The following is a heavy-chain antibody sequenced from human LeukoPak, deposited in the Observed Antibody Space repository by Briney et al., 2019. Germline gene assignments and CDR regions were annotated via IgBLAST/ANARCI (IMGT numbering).Heavy chain of an antibody. CDR1: GYTFTGYY. D-gene: IGHD6-19*01. V-gene: IGHV1-2*06. J-gene: IGHJ3*02. CDR3: ARGEESGGWAHDAFDI. Sequence: GASVKVSCKASGYTFTGYYMHWVRQAPGQGLEWMGRINPNSGGTNYAQKFQGRVTMTRDTSISAAYMELSRLRSDDTAVYYCARGEESGGWAHDAFDIWGQGTMVTVSS. CDR2: INPNSGGT.